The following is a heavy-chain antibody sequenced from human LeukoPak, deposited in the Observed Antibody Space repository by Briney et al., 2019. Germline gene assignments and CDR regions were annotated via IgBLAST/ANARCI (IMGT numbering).Heavy chain of an antibody. CDR1: GFTFSSYW. D-gene: IGHD6-25*01. V-gene: IGHV3-7*04. CDR3: ARVDLAAWFDY. CDR2: IKQDGSEK. Sequence: GGSLRLSCAASGFTFSSYWMSWVRQAPGKGLERVANIKQDGSEKYYVDSVKGRFTISRDNAKNSLYLQMNSLRAEDTAVYYCARVDLAAWFDYWGQGTLVTVSS. J-gene: IGHJ4*02.